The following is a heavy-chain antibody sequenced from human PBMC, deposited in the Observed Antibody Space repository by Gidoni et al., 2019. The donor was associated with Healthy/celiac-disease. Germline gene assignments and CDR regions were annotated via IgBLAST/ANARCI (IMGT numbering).Heavy chain of an antibody. CDR1: GFTFSSYS. V-gene: IGHV3-48*01. J-gene: IGHJ3*02. D-gene: IGHD7-27*01. CDR3: ARATGDPHDAFDI. CDR2: ISSSSSTR. Sequence: EVQLVESGGGLVQPGGSLRLSCAASGFTFSSYSMNWVRQAPGKGREWVSYISSSSSTRDYADSVKCRFTIARDKAKNALYLQMNSLRAEDTAVYYCARATGDPHDAFDIWGQGTMVTVSS.